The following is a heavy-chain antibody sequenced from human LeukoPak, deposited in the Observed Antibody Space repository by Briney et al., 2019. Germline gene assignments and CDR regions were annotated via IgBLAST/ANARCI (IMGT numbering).Heavy chain of an antibody. CDR1: GDTFSRYA. CDR3: ARAKVSGYPTYWYFDL. CDR2: ILTVFGTT. J-gene: IGHJ2*01. V-gene: IGHV1-69*06. Sequence: GASVKVSCKASGDTFSRYALSWVRQAPGQGLEWMGGILTVFGTTHYAKDLRGRVTITADKSTNTVYMELTSLRSEDTAIYYCARAKVSGYPTYWYFDLWGRGTLVTVSS. D-gene: IGHD3-9*01.